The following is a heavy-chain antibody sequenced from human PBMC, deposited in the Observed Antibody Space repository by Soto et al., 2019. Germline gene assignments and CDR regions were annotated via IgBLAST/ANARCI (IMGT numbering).Heavy chain of an antibody. J-gene: IGHJ5*02. CDR3: ARAYRYCSGGSCYSSQVDNWFDP. D-gene: IGHD2-15*01. CDR1: GGSISSYY. V-gene: IGHV4-4*07. CDR2: IYTSGST. Sequence: LSLTCTVSGGSISSYYWSWIRQPAGKGLEWIGRIYTSGSTSYNPSLKSRVTMSVDTSKNQFSLKLSSVTAADTAVYYCARAYRYCSGGSCYSSQVDNWFDPWGQGTLVTVSS.